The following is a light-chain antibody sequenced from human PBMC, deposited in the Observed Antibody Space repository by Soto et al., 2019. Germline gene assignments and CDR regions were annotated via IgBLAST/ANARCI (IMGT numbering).Light chain of an antibody. J-gene: IGLJ3*02. CDR2: EGS. CDR3: CSYASSGIYWV. Sequence: QSALTQPASVSGSPGQSITISCTGTSGDIGTYNLVSWYQQYPGEAPKLIIYEGSKWPPGVSDRFSGSNSGNTASLTISGLQAEDEADYYCCSYASSGIYWVFGEGTKVTVL. CDR1: SGDIGTYNL. V-gene: IGLV2-23*01.